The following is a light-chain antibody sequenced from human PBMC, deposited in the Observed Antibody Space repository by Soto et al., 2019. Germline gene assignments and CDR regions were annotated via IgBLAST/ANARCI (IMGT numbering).Light chain of an antibody. CDR2: AAS. V-gene: IGKV3-20*01. CDR3: QQYYASSWT. CDR1: QSISSTY. Sequence: EIVLTQSPGTLSLSPGERATLSCRASQSISSTYLAWYRQKPGQAPRLLIYAASSRATGIPDRFSGSVTGTALTLTISRVEPEDFAVYYCQQYYASSWTFGQGTRVEIK. J-gene: IGKJ1*01.